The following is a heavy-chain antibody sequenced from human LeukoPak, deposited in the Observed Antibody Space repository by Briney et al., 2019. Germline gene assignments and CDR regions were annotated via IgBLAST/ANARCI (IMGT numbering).Heavy chain of an antibody. V-gene: IGHV3-23*01. CDR2: VSSTGCGT. J-gene: IGHJ5*02. D-gene: IGHD3-10*01. Sequence: GGSLRLSCVASGFTFSTYGMSWVRQAPGKGLEWVAAVSSTGCGTYYPDSLKGRFIISRDNSQNTVFLQMNSLRPEDTAFYFCAKDGPLLWFGPTDAWGQGILVTVSS. CDR3: AKDGPLLWFGPTDA. CDR1: GFTFSTYG.